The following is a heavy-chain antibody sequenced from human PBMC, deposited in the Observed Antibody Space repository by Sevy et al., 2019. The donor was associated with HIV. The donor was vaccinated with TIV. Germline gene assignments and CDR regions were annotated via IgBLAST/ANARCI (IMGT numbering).Heavy chain of an antibody. V-gene: IGHV3-33*01. Sequence: GGSLRLSCAASGFSFSRYGMHWVRQAPGKGLEWVAVIWNDRGNKHYADSVKGRFAISRDNSKNRLYLQMNSLRAEDTAVYYCASLPNNYYDSSGYSGDDAFDIWGQGTMVTVSS. CDR1: GFSFSRYG. CDR2: IWNDRGNK. CDR3: ASLPNNYYDSSGYSGDDAFDI. J-gene: IGHJ3*02. D-gene: IGHD3-22*01.